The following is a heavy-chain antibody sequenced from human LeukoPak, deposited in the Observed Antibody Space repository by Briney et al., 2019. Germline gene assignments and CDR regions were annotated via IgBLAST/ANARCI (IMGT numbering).Heavy chain of an antibody. D-gene: IGHD6-13*01. CDR2: INSDGSST. V-gene: IGHV3-74*01. CDR1: GFTFSSHW. CDR3: ARSLPYGTTWYGRSDF. Sequence: GGSLRLSCAASGFTFSSHWMHWVRQAPGKGLVWVSRINSDGSSTSYADSVKGRFTISRDNDKNTLDLQMNSLRAEDTATYYCARSLPYGTTWYGRSDFWGQGTLVTVSS. J-gene: IGHJ4*02.